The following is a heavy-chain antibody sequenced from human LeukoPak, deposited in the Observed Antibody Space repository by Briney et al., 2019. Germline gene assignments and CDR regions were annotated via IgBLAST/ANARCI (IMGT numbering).Heavy chain of an antibody. CDR2: INPNSGGT. Sequence: ASVKVSCKASGYTFTGYYMHWVRQAPGQGLEWMGWINPNSGGTNYAQKFQGRVTMTRDTSISTAYMELSRLRSDDTAVYYCARVRVLELRTQIIDYWGQGTLVTVSS. J-gene: IGHJ4*02. CDR3: ARVRVLELRTQIIDY. CDR1: GYTFTGYY. D-gene: IGHD1-7*01. V-gene: IGHV1-2*02.